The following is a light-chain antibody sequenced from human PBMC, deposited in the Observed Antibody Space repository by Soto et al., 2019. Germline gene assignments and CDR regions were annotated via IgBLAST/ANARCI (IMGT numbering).Light chain of an antibody. Sequence: DIQLTQSPSFLSASVGDRVTITCRASQGISSYLAWYQQKPGKAPKLLIYAASTLQSGVPSRFSGSGSGTEFTLTIRSLQPEDFANYYCQQLNSYPSITFGQGTRLEIK. V-gene: IGKV1-9*01. J-gene: IGKJ5*01. CDR3: QQLNSYPSIT. CDR2: AAS. CDR1: QGISSY.